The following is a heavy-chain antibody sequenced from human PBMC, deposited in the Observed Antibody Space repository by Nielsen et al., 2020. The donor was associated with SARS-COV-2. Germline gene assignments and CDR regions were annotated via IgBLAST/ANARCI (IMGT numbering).Heavy chain of an antibody. CDR3: ARGPYYDSSGYYYYFDY. D-gene: IGHD3-22*01. CDR1: GGSFSGYY. CDR2: INHSGST. V-gene: IGHV4-34*01. Sequence: SETLSLTCAVYGGSFSGYYWSWIRQPPGKGLEWIGEINHSGSTNYNPSLKSRVTISVDTSTNQFSLKLSSVTAADTAVYYCARGPYYDSSGYYYYFDYWGQGTLVTVSS. J-gene: IGHJ4*02.